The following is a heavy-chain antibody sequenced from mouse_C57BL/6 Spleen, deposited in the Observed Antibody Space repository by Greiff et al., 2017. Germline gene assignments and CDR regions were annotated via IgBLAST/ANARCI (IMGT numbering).Heavy chain of an antibody. D-gene: IGHD3-2*02. CDR1: GYTFTSYW. Sequence: VQLQQPGAELVRPGTSVKLSCKASGYTFTSYWMHWVKQRPGQGLEWIGVIDPSDSYTNYNQKFKGKATLTVDTSSSTAYMQLSSLTSEDSAVYYCARAGQATGSWFAYWGQGTLVTVSA. CDR2: IDPSDSYT. J-gene: IGHJ3*01. CDR3: ARAGQATGSWFAY. V-gene: IGHV1-59*01.